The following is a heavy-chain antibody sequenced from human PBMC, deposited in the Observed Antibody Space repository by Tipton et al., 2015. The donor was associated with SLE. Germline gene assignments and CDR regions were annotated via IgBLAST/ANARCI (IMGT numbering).Heavy chain of an antibody. CDR1: GGSISSYY. D-gene: IGHD3-3*01. J-gene: IGHJ4*02. CDR3: ARSGDFWSGYFH. CDR2: IYYSGST. V-gene: IGHV4-59*08. Sequence: GSLRLSCTVSGGSISSYYRSWIRQPPGKGLEWIGYIYYSGSTNYNPSLKSRVTISVDTSKNQFSLKLSSVTAADTAVYYCARSGDFWSGYFHWGQGTLVTVSS.